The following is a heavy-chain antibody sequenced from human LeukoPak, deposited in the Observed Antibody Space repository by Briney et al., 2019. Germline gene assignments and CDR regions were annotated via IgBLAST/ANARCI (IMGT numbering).Heavy chain of an antibody. V-gene: IGHV1-2*02. CDR3: AVSIQAPAIPAFDY. D-gene: IGHD2-21*02. CDR2: INPDTDGT. J-gene: IGHJ4*02. CDR1: GYIFSDYY. Sequence: ASVKVSCKASGYIFSDYYMHWVRQAPGQGLEWMGWINPDTDGTKYAQNFQDRVTMTRDTSISAVYMELTSLRSDDTAVYYCAVSIQAPAIPAFDYWGQGTLVTVSS.